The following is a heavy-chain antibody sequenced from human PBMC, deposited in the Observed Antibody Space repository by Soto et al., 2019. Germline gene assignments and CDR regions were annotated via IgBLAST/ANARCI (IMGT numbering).Heavy chain of an antibody. CDR2: MNPNSGNT. CDR1: GYSFSDYD. Sequence: ASVRVSCKASGYSFSDYDINWVRQATGQGPEWMGWMNPNSGNTGYAQKFQGRVTMTRNTSINTAYMELSSLGSEDTAVYYCARDNRYNWKDEGWLDPGGQGTRFTV. D-gene: IGHD1-20*01. V-gene: IGHV1-8*01. J-gene: IGHJ5*02. CDR3: ARDNRYNWKDEGWLDP.